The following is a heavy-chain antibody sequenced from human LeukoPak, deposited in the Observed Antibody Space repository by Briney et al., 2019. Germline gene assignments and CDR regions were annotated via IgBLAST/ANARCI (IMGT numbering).Heavy chain of an antibody. V-gene: IGHV4-59*01. Sequence: SETLSLTCTVSGGSISSYYWSWIRQPPGKGLEWIGYIYYSGSTNYNPSLKSRVTISVDTSKNQFSLKLSSVTAADTAVYYCARVPSAGGRGYCSSTSCYPYYYGMDVWGKGTTVTVSS. D-gene: IGHD2-2*01. CDR2: IYYSGST. CDR1: GGSISSYY. CDR3: ARVPSAGGRGYCSSTSCYPYYYGMDV. J-gene: IGHJ6*04.